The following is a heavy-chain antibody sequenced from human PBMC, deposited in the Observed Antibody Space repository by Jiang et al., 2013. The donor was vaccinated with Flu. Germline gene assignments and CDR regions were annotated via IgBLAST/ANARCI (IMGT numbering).Heavy chain of an antibody. D-gene: IGHD5-18*01. J-gene: IGHJ4*02. CDR1: GDSISGYF. CDR3: ARVDTHMVPGHFDC. Sequence: SLTCAVSGDSISGYFWSWIRQPPGKGLEWIGYIYDDGSTNYNPSLKSRATISLDTSKNQFSLKLTSVTAADTAVYYCARVDTHMVPGHFDCWGPGTLVTVSS. CDR2: IYDDGST. V-gene: IGHV4-59*01.